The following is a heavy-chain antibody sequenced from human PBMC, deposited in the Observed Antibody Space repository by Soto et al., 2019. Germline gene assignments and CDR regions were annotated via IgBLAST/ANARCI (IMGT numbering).Heavy chain of an antibody. CDR1: GFTFSSYG. V-gene: IGHV3-30*18. CDR2: ISYDGSNK. J-gene: IGHJ4*02. Sequence: QVQLVESGGGVVQPGRSLRLYCAASGFTFSSYGMHWVRQAPGKGLEWVAVISYDGSNKYYADSVKGRFTISRDNSKNTLYLQMNSLRAEDTAVYYCAKGHTGFWSGYYFDYWGQGTLVTVSS. CDR3: AKGHTGFWSGYYFDY. D-gene: IGHD3-3*01.